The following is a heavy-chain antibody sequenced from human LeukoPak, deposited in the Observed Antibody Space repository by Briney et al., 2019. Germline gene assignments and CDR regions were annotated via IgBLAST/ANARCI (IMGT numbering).Heavy chain of an antibody. CDR3: ARENRAVAGTRDAFDI. V-gene: IGHV4-4*02. J-gene: IGHJ3*02. CDR2: IYHSGST. CDR1: GGSISSSNW. Sequence: SETLSLTCAVSGGSISSSNWWSWVRQPPGKGLEWIGEIYHSGSTNYNPSLKSRVTISVDTSKNQFSLKLSSVTAADTAVYYCARENRAVAGTRDAFDIWGQGTMVTVSS. D-gene: IGHD6-19*01.